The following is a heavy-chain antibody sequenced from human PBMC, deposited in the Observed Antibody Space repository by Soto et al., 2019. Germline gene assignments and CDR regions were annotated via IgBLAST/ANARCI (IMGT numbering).Heavy chain of an antibody. V-gene: IGHV4-39*01. CDR1: AGSLSSSSYY. Sequence: PSETLSLTCTVSAGSLSSSSYYWGWLRQTPGKGLEWIGSIYYSGSTYYNPSLKSRVTISVDTSKNPFSLKLSSVTASDTAVYYCERQGPAGDFDYGGQGTLVTFSS. J-gene: IGHJ4*02. D-gene: IGHD1-1*01. CDR2: IYYSGST. CDR3: ERQGPAGDFDY.